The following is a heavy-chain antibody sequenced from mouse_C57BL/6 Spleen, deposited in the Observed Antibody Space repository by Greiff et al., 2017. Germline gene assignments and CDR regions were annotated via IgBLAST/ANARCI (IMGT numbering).Heavy chain of an antibody. Sequence: VQLQESGPGLVAPSPCLSITCTVSGLSLPSYAISWVRQPPGKGLEWLGVIWTGGGTNYNTALKTRRSISKDNSKRQVVLKMNSLQTDDTARYYCAKNLGTTVVHYDAMDYWGQGTSVTVSS. V-gene: IGHV2-9-1*01. CDR2: IWTGGGT. D-gene: IGHD1-1*01. CDR3: AKNLGTTVVHYDAMDY. J-gene: IGHJ4*01. CDR1: GLSLPSYA.